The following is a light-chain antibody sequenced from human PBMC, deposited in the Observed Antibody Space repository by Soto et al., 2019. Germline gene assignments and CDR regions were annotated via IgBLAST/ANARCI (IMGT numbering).Light chain of an antibody. Sequence: QSVLSHPRSASGTPGHWVTISCSGSTSNIGSNYVYWYQQLPGTAPKLLIYRNNQRPSGVPDRFSGSKSGTSASLAISGLRSDDEADYFCATWDDSLNGSHVFGTGTKVTAL. J-gene: IGLJ1*01. CDR2: RNN. CDR3: ATWDDSLNGSHV. V-gene: IGLV1-47*01. CDR1: TSNIGSNY.